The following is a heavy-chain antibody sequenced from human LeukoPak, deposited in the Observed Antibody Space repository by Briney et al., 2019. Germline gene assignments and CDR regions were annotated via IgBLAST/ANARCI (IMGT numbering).Heavy chain of an antibody. J-gene: IGHJ6*03. CDR2: IIPIFGTA. CDR1: GGTFSSYA. Sequence: SVKVSCKASGGTFSSYAISWVRQAPGQGLEWMGGIIPIFGTANYAQKFQGRVTVTADESTSTAYMELSSLRSEDTAVYYCARVLDTARDYYYYYYMDVWGKGTTVTVSS. D-gene: IGHD5-18*01. CDR3: ARVLDTARDYYYYYYMDV. V-gene: IGHV1-69*13.